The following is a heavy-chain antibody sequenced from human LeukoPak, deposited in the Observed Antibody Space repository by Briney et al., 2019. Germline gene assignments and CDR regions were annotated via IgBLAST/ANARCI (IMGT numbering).Heavy chain of an antibody. CDR1: GGSISSSSYH. CDR2: IYFSGNT. CDR3: ASSGGYDSSGYYLFPFDY. Sequence: SETLSLTCTVSGGSISSSSYHWGWIRQPPGKGLEWIGSIYFSGNTYYKPSLKSRVTISVDTSKNQFSLKLSSVTAADTAVYYCASSGGYDSSGYYLFPFDYWGQGTLVTVSS. V-gene: IGHV4-39*01. D-gene: IGHD3-22*01. J-gene: IGHJ4*02.